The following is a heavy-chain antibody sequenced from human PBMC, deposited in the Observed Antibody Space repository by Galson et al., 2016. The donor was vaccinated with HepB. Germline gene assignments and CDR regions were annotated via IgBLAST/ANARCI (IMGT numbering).Heavy chain of an antibody. V-gene: IGHV3-53*01. J-gene: IGHJ4*02. D-gene: IGHD2-15*01. CDR3: ARGGSGPYSWDY. CDR2: FYPGGST. Sequence: SLRLSCAVSGFIVSNIYMSWVRQAPGKGLEWVSIFYPGGSTYYGDSVKGRFTISRDNSKNTVYLQMNSLRVEDTAMYYCARGGSGPYSWDYWGQGTLVTVPS. CDR1: GFIVSNIY.